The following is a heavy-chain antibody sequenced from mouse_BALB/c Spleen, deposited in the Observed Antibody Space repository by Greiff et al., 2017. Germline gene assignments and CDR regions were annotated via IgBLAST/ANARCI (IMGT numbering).Heavy chain of an antibody. CDR2: ISYDGSN. CDR1: GYSITSGYY. D-gene: IGHD2-3*01. V-gene: IGHV3-6*02. J-gene: IGHJ4*01. CDR3: ARGDGALYAMDY. Sequence: EVQLQESGPGLVKPSQSLSLTCSVTGYSITSGYYWNWIRQFPGNKLEWMGYISYDGSNNYNPSLKNRISITRDTSKNQFFLKLNSVTTEDTATYYCARGDGALYAMDYWGQGTSVTVSS.